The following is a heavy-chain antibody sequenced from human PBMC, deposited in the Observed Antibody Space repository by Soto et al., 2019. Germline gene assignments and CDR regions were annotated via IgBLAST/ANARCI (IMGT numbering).Heavy chain of an antibody. CDR3: ARGLRSTVTTYWYFDL. D-gene: IGHD4-17*01. CDR1: GGSISSGDSY. J-gene: IGHJ2*01. Sequence: QVQLQESGPGLVKPSQTLSLTCTVSGGSISSGDSYWSWIRQPPGKGLEWIGFIYYSGTPYYNPSLKSRVTISVDTSQNQLSLKLSLVTAADTAVYYCARGLRSTVTTYWYFDLWGRGTLVTVSS. CDR2: IYYSGTP. V-gene: IGHV4-30-4*01.